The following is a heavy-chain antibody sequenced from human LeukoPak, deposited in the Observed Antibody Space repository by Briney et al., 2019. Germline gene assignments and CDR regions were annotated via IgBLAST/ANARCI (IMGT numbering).Heavy chain of an antibody. D-gene: IGHD3-3*01. CDR1: GFTFSSYA. CDR3: AKCVTNTIFGVVTGIDAFDI. J-gene: IGHJ3*02. Sequence: PGGSLRLSCAASGFTFSSYAMSWVRQAPGKGLEWVSAISGSGGSTYYADSVKGRFTISRDNSKNTLYLQMNSLRAEDTAVYYCAKCVTNTIFGVVTGIDAFDIWGQGTMVTVSS. CDR2: ISGSGGST. V-gene: IGHV3-23*01.